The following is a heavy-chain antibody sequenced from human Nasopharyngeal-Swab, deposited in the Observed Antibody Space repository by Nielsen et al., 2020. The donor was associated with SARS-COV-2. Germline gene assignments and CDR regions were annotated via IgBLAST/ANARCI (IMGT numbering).Heavy chain of an antibody. CDR1: GGSFSGYY. V-gene: IGHV4-34*01. CDR2: INHSGSI. J-gene: IGHJ4*02. D-gene: IGHD1-20*01. Sequence: SLSLTCAVYGGSFSGYYWSWIRQSPGKGLEWIGEINHSGSINYNLSLKSRVTISVETSKNQFSLKLSSVTAADTAVYYCARGRGITVTTPSPVFDYWGQGTLVTVSS. CDR3: ARGRGITVTTPSPVFDY.